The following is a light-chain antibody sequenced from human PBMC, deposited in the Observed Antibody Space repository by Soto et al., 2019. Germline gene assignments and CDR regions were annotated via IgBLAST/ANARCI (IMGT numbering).Light chain of an antibody. CDR2: EVT. V-gene: IGLV2-8*01. CDR3: RSHGGNNNPSV. CDR1: SSDIGGYNF. J-gene: IGLJ1*01. Sequence: QSALTQPPSASGSPGQSVAISCTGTSSDIGGYNFVSWYQQHPGKAPKLMIYEVTKRPSGVPDRFSGSKSGNTATLIVSGLQAEDEADYYCRSHGGNNNPSVFGTGTKLTVL.